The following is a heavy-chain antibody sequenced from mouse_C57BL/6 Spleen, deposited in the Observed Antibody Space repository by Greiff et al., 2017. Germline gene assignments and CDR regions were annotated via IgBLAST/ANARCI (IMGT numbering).Heavy chain of an antibody. V-gene: IGHV1-52*01. CDR3: ARSGYYGSSYYYAMDY. Sequence: KESCKASGYTFTSYWMHWVKQRPIQGLEWIGNIDPSDSETHYNQKFKDKATLTVDKSSSTAYMQLSSLTSEDSAVYYCARSGYYGSSYYYAMDYWGQGTSVTVSS. CDR1: GYTFTSYW. J-gene: IGHJ4*01. D-gene: IGHD1-1*01. CDR2: IDPSDSET.